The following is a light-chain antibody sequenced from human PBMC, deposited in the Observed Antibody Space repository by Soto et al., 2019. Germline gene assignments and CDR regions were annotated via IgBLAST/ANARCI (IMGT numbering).Light chain of an antibody. Sequence: EILWTQSPGTRSLSPGERATLSCRASQSVTNSYLAWYQQKPGQAPRLLIYGASSRATGIPDRFSGSGSGTDFALTISRLEAEDFAVYYCQQYASSPRTFGQGTNVEIK. CDR2: GAS. CDR1: QSVTNSY. V-gene: IGKV3-20*01. J-gene: IGKJ1*01. CDR3: QQYASSPRT.